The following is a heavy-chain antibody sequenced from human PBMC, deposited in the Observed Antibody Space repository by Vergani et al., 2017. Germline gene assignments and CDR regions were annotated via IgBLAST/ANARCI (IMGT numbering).Heavy chain of an antibody. CDR2: IYYSGST. D-gene: IGHD3-10*01. CDR1: GGSISSYY. CDR3: ASARLWWFDP. Sequence: QVQLQESGPGLVKPSETLSLTCTVSGGSISSYYWSWIRQPPGKGLEWIGYIYYSGSTNYNPSLKSRVTISVDTSKNQFSLKLSSVTAADTAVYYCASARLWWFDPWGQGTLVTVSS. V-gene: IGHV4-59*01. J-gene: IGHJ5*02.